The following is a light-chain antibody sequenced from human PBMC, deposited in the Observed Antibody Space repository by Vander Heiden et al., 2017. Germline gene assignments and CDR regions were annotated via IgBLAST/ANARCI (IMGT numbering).Light chain of an antibody. CDR3: QQSDSTPWT. J-gene: IGKJ1*01. Sequence: DIQMTPSPSSLSASLGDRVTITCRASQSISSYLNWYQQKPGKAPKLLIYAASSVQSGVPSRFSGSGSGTDFTLTISSLQPEDFATYYCQQSDSTPWTFGQGTEVEIK. V-gene: IGKV1-39*01. CDR1: QSISSY. CDR2: AAS.